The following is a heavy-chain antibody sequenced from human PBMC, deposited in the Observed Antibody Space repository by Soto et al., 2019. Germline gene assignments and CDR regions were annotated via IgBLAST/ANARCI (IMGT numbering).Heavy chain of an antibody. D-gene: IGHD4-17*01. CDR2: ISAYNGNT. Sequence: GASVKVSCKASGYTFTNFGISWVRQAPGQGLEWMGWISAYNGNTNYAQNFQGRVTMTTDTSTSTAYMVLRSLRSDDTAVYYCARDVPTVTTGGPDYWGQGTLVTVSS. J-gene: IGHJ4*02. CDR1: GYTFTNFG. V-gene: IGHV1-18*01. CDR3: ARDVPTVTTGGPDY.